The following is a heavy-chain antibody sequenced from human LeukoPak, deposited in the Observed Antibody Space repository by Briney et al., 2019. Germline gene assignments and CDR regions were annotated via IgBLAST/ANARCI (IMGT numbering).Heavy chain of an antibody. CDR3: ARAGGYYYDSSGYYD. CDR2: IKQDGSEK. D-gene: IGHD3-22*01. Sequence: GGSLRLSCAASGFTFSSYWMSWVRQAPEKGLVWVANIKQDGSEKYYVDSVKGRFTISRDNAKNSLYLQMNSLRAEDTAVCYCARAGGYYYDSSGYYDWGQGTLVTVSS. CDR1: GFTFSSYW. V-gene: IGHV3-7*01. J-gene: IGHJ4*02.